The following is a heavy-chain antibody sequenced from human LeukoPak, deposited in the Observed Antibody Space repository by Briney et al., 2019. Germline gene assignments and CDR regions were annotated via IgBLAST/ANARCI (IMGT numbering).Heavy chain of an antibody. V-gene: IGHV1-8*01. CDR2: MNPNSGNT. J-gene: IGHJ5*02. Sequence: ASVKVSCKASGYTFTSYDINWVRQATGQGLEWMGWMNPNSGNTGYAQKFQGRVTMTRNTSISTAYMELSSLRSEDTAVYYCARTYCSGGSCYSKSWFDPWGQGTLVTVSS. CDR1: GYTFTSYD. CDR3: ARTYCSGGSCYSKSWFDP. D-gene: IGHD2-15*01.